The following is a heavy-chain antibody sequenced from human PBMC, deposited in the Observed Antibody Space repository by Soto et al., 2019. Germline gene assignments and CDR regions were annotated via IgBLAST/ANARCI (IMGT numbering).Heavy chain of an antibody. CDR3: ARDSSFMFDSVGYFDY. V-gene: IGHV1-46*01. D-gene: IGHD3-22*01. Sequence: ASVKVSCKASGYTFTYYYIHWLRQAPGQGLEWLGIVRPGGGKTESAQRFQGRVIMTSDTSTSTVYMELTSLTSDDTGVYYCARDSSFMFDSVGYFDYWGQGTRVTVSS. J-gene: IGHJ4*02. CDR1: GYTFTYYY. CDR2: VRPGGGKT.